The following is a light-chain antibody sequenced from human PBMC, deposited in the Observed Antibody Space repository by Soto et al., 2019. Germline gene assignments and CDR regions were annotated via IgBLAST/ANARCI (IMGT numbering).Light chain of an antibody. CDR2: AAS. J-gene: IGKJ1*01. CDR1: QDISTY. Sequence: DIQMTQSPSSVSASVGDRVTIICRASQDISTYLNWYQQKPGKAPKLLIYAASSLQSGVPSRFSGSGSETDFTLTISSLQPEDFATYSCQHSTTWTFGQGTKVDIK. V-gene: IGKV1-39*01. CDR3: QHSTTWT.